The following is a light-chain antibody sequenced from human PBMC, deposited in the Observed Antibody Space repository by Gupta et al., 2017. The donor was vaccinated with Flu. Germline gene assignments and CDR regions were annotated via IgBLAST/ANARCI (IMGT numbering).Light chain of an antibody. V-gene: IGKV4-1*01. CDR2: WAS. CDR3: QQDYSTPYT. CDR1: QSLLDSSDNKDY. Sequence: SLGERATINCRSSQSLLDSSDNKDYLAWYQQKPGHPPKLLIYWASTRASGVQDRFSGSGSGTDFSLTINSLQAEDVAVYFCQQDYSTPYTFGQGTKLEVK. J-gene: IGKJ2*01.